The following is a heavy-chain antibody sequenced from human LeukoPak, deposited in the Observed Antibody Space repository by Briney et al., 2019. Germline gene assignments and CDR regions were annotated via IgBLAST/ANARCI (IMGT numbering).Heavy chain of an antibody. CDR1: GGSISSYY. Sequence: SETLSLTYTVSGGSISSYYWSWIRQPPGKGLEWIGYIYTSGSTNYNPSLKSRVTISVDTSKHQFSLKLSSVTAADTAVYYCARHSIPYDFWSGYYRGYYFDYWGQGTLVTVSS. CDR2: IYTSGST. J-gene: IGHJ4*02. CDR3: ARHSIPYDFWSGYYRGYYFDY. D-gene: IGHD3-3*01. V-gene: IGHV4-4*09.